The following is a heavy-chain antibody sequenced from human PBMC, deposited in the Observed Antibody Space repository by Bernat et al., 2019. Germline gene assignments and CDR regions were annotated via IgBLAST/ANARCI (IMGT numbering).Heavy chain of an antibody. D-gene: IGHD6-19*01. V-gene: IGHV3-33*01. CDR1: VFTFSNYG. CDR3: ATVRGSGWYFDY. CDR2: IWYDGINK. Sequence: QVQLVESGGGVVQPGRSLRLSCAASVFTFSNYGMQWVRQAPGKGLEWVALIWYDGINKYYADSVKGRFTISRDNSKNTLYLQINGLRAEDTAVYYCATVRGSGWYFDYWGQGTLVTVSS. J-gene: IGHJ4*02.